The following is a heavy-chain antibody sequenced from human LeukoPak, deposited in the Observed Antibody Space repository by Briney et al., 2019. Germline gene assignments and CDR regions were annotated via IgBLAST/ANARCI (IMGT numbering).Heavy chain of an antibody. J-gene: IGHJ4*02. CDR2: ISWNSGSI. D-gene: IGHD6-6*01. CDR3: AKVVFPYSSSSIFDY. CDR1: GFTVSSNY. V-gene: IGHV3-9*03. Sequence: PGGSLRLSCAASGFTVSSNYMSWVRQAPGKGLEWVSGISWNSGSIGYADSVKGRFTISRDNAKNSLYLQMNSLRAEDMALYYCAKVVFPYSSSSIFDYWGQGTLVTVSS.